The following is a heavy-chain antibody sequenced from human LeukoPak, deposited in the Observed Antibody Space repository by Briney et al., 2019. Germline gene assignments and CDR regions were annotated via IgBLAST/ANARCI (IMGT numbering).Heavy chain of an antibody. Sequence: ASVKVSCKASGYTFTGYYMHWVRQAPGQGLEWMGWINPNSGGTNYAQKFQGRVTMTRDTSISTAYMELSRLRSDDTAVYYCARLIYGDSPAYYFDYWGQGTPVTVSS. V-gene: IGHV1-2*02. CDR2: INPNSGGT. CDR3: ARLIYGDSPAYYFDY. CDR1: GYTFTGYY. D-gene: IGHD4-17*01. J-gene: IGHJ4*02.